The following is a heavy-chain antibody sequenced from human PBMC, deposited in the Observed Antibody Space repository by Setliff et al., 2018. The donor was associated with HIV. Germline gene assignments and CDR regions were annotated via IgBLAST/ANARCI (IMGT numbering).Heavy chain of an antibody. Sequence: SETLSLTCAVYDGSLSGYYWSWIRQPPGKGLEWIGTIYYSGTTDYNPSLKSRVTLSVDTSKNELSLKLRSVTAADTAVYYCATQRSFGRAFEAVAGSFDPWGQGTLVTVSS. CDR3: ATQRSFGRAFEAVAGSFDP. J-gene: IGHJ5*02. D-gene: IGHD6-19*01. CDR2: IYYSGTT. V-gene: IGHV4-34*01. CDR1: DGSLSGYY.